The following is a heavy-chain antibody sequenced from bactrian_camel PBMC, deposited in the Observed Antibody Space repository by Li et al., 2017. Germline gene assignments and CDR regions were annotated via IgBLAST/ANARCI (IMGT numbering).Heavy chain of an antibody. J-gene: IGHJ4*01. V-gene: IGHV3S26*01. CDR3: AGRRGFEYRLPPLIPDEYNI. CDR1: LSTYNTYC. D-gene: IGHD4*01. CDR2: IDNDGST. Sequence: HVQLVDSGGGSVQVGGSLNLSCAASLSTYNTYCVGWFRQSPGKGREGVAGIDNDGSTSYAESVKGRFTISRDTAKNILYLQMNSLKPEDTAMYYCAGRRGFEYRLPPLIPDEYNIWGQGTQVTVS.